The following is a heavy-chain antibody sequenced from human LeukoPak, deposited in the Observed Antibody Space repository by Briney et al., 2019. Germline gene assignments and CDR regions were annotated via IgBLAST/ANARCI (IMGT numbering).Heavy chain of an antibody. Sequence: GGSLRLSCAASGFTFSSYWMDWVRQAPGKGLVWVSRINGDGSNTDYADSVKGRFTISRDNSNNILYLDMDSLRVEDTALYYCARRVGGTPDYWGLGTLVTVSS. V-gene: IGHV3-74*01. CDR3: ARRVGGTPDY. CDR1: GFTFSSYW. D-gene: IGHD6-19*01. J-gene: IGHJ4*02. CDR2: INGDGSNT.